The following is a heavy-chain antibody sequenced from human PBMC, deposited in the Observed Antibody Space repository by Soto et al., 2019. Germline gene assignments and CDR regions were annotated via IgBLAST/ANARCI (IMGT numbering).Heavy chain of an antibody. CDR3: ARGPLTVRGDYYMDV. J-gene: IGHJ6*03. CDR1: GYTFTSYD. Sequence: QVQLVQSGAEVRKPGASVKVSCKASGYTFTSYDINWVRQATGQGLEWMGWMNPNSGNTGYAQKFQGRVTRTRNTSISTAYMELSSLRSEDTAVYYCARGPLTVRGDYYMDVWGKGTTVTVSS. CDR2: MNPNSGNT. V-gene: IGHV1-8*01. D-gene: IGHD3-10*01.